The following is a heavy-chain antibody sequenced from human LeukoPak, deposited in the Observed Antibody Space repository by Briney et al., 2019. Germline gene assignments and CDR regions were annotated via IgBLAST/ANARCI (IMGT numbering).Heavy chain of an antibody. CDR3: ARGDYYGSRGDY. CDR1: GFTFSSYG. J-gene: IGHJ4*02. D-gene: IGHD3-10*01. Sequence: GGSLRLSCAASGFTFSSYGMHWVRQAPGKGLEWVAVIWYDGSNKYYADSVKGRFTISRDNSKNALYLQMNSLRAEDTAVYYCARGDYYGSRGDYWGQGTLVTVSS. V-gene: IGHV3-33*01. CDR2: IWYDGSNK.